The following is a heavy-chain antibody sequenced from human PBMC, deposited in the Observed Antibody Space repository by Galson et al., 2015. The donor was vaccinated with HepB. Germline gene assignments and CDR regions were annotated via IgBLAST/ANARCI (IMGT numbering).Heavy chain of an antibody. CDR2: INPNSGGT. J-gene: IGHJ6*02. D-gene: IGHD3-10*01. CDR1: GYTFTGYY. CDR3: AREPYYGSGSYSTYYYYGMDV. V-gene: IGHV1-2*02. Sequence: SCKASGYTFTGYYMHWVRQAPGQGLEWMGWINPNSGGTNYAQKFQGRVTMTRDTSISTAYMELSRLRSDDTAVYYCAREPYYGSGSYSTYYYYGMDVWGQGTLVTVSS.